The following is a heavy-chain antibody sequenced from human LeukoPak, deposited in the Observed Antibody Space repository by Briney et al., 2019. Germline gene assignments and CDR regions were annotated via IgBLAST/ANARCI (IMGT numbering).Heavy chain of an antibody. Sequence: PSETLSLTCAVYGGSFSGYYWGWIRQPPGKGLEWIGSIYYSGSTYYNPSLKSRVTISVDTSKNQFSLKLSSVTAADTAVYYCARDNRIVATIGAFDIWGQGTMVTVSS. CDR1: GGSFSGYY. V-gene: IGHV4-34*01. CDR3: ARDNRIVATIGAFDI. CDR2: IYYSGST. J-gene: IGHJ3*02. D-gene: IGHD5-12*01.